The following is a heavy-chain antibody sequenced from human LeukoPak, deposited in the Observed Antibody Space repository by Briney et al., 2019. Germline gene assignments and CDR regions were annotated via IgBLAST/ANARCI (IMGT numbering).Heavy chain of an antibody. D-gene: IGHD3-3*01. CDR2: IYYSGST. J-gene: IGHJ4*02. CDR1: GGSISSYY. Sequence: SETLSLTCTVSGGSISSYYWSWIRQPPGKGLEWIGYIYYSGSTNYNPSLKSRVTISVDTSKNQFSLKLRYVTAADTAVYYCARELRGVAVTDNWGQGTLVTVSS. V-gene: IGHV4-59*12. CDR3: ARELRGVAVTDN.